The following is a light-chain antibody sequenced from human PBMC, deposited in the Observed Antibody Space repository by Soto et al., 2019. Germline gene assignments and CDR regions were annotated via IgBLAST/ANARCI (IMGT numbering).Light chain of an antibody. CDR3: QAYDSNLSVV. J-gene: IGLJ2*01. CDR2: GNS. CDR1: SSNIGTGYG. Sequence: QSVLTQPPSVSGAPGQRVTISCTGSSSNIGTGYGVHWTQQLPGTAPKLLIYGNSNRPSGVPHRFSGAKSGTSASLAITGLQAKDEADYYRQAYDSNLSVVFGGGTQLTVL. V-gene: IGLV1-40*01.